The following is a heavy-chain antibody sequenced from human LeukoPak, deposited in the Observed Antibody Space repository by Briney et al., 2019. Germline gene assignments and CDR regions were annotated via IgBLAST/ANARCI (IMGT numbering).Heavy chain of an antibody. CDR2: IYHSGST. Sequence: SETLSLTCAVYGGSFSGYYWSWIRQPPGKGLEWIGSIYHSGSTYYNPSLKSRVTISVDTSKNQFSLKLSSVTAADTAVYYCARDADGSGSYYSLSDAFDIWGQGTMVTVSS. V-gene: IGHV4-34*01. J-gene: IGHJ3*02. CDR3: ARDADGSGSYYSLSDAFDI. CDR1: GGSFSGYY. D-gene: IGHD3-10*01.